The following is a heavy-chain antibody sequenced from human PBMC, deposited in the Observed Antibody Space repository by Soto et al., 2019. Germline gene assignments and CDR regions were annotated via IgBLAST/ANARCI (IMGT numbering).Heavy chain of an antibody. V-gene: IGHV4-59*01. CDR2: ISNSGKT. J-gene: IGHJ4*02. CDR3: ARGGVWLGSRLDY. D-gene: IGHD3-22*01. CDR1: GDSMSNYY. Sequence: PSQTLSLTCTVSGDSMSNYYCSWIRQPPEKGLEWIAYISNSGKTNYNPSLKSRVTISIDSSKNQFSLNMNSMTAADTAVYYCARGGVWLGSRLDYWGQGIVVTVSS.